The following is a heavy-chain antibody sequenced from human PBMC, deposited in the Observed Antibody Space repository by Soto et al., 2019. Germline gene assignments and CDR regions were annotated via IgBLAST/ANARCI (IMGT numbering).Heavy chain of an antibody. CDR1: GFTVSSNY. CDR2: IYSGGST. Sequence: PGGSLRLSCAASGFTVSSNYMSWVRQAPGKGLEWVSVIYSGGSTYYADSVKGRFTISRDNSKNTLYLQMNSLRAEDTAVYYCARAVVPTTVPSGYNWFDPWGQGTLVNVSS. V-gene: IGHV3-66*01. J-gene: IGHJ5*02. CDR3: ARAVVPTTVPSGYNWFDP. D-gene: IGHD4-17*01.